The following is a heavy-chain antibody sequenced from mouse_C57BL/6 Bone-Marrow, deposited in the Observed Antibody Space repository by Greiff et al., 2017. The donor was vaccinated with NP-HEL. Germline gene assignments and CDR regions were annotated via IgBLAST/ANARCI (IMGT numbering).Heavy chain of an antibody. Sequence: VQLKESGAELVRPGASVKLSCTVSGFNIKDDYMHWVKQRPEQGLEWIGWIDPENGDTEYASKFQGKATITADTSSNTAYLQLSSLTSEDTAVNYCTTSSSSPYAMDYWGQGTSVTVSS. CDR1: GFNIKDDY. J-gene: IGHJ4*01. CDR3: TTSSSSPYAMDY. V-gene: IGHV14-4*01. CDR2: IDPENGDT. D-gene: IGHD1-1*01.